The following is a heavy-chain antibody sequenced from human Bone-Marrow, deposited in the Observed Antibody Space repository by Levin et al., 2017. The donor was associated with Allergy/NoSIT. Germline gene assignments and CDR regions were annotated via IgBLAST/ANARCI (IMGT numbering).Heavy chain of an antibody. CDR3: ATDMGMGGGAYYFDY. V-gene: IGHV5-51*01. J-gene: IGHJ4*02. CDR1: GYSFSSYW. CDR2: IYPGDSAT. Sequence: GESLKISCKGSGYSFSSYWIGWVRQMPGKGLEWMGIIYPGDSATTYSPSFQGQVTISADKSISTAYLQWSSLKASDTAMYYCATDMGMGGGAYYFDYWGQGTLVTVSS. D-gene: IGHD2-15*01.